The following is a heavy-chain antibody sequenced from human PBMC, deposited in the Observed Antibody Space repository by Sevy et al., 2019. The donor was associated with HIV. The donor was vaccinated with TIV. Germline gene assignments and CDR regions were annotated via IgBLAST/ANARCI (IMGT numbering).Heavy chain of an antibody. J-gene: IGHJ4*02. V-gene: IGHV4-59*01. Sequence: SQTLSLTCTVSGGSISSYYWSWIRQPPGKGLEWIGYIYYSGSTNYNPSLKSRVTISVDTSKNQFSLKLSSVTAADTAVYYCARVTDFWSGYYPYCFDYWGQGTLVTVSS. CDR1: GGSISSYY. CDR3: ARVTDFWSGYYPYCFDY. D-gene: IGHD3-3*01. CDR2: IYYSGST.